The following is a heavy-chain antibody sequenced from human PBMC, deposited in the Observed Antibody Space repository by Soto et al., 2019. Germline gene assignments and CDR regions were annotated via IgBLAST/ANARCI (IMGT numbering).Heavy chain of an antibody. V-gene: IGHV3-73*02. D-gene: IGHD3-10*01. CDR3: TRPISGGDP. CDR2: IRSKANSYAT. CDR1: GFTFSGSA. Sequence: EVQLVESGGGLVQPGGSLKLSCAASGFTFSGSAMHWVRQASGKGLEWVGRIRSKANSYATAYAASVKGRFTISRDDSKNTAYLKMNSLKTEDTAVYYCTRPISGGDPWGQGTLVTVSS. J-gene: IGHJ5*02.